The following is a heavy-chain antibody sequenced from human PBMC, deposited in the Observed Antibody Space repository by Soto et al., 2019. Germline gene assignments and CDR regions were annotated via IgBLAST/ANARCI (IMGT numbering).Heavy chain of an antibody. CDR1: GGSIRSDGHY. CDR2: INHSGTT. D-gene: IGHD3-22*01. V-gene: IGHV4-31*02. CDR3: ARGGGYDSFDF. J-gene: IGHJ4*02. Sequence: PSEPLSLHWTVSGGSIRSDGHYWIWIRQHPGKGLEWTGYINHSGTTFYNPSLKSRLTISVDTSENQFSLSLSSMTAADKAVYYCARGGGYDSFDFCGQGILVTVSS.